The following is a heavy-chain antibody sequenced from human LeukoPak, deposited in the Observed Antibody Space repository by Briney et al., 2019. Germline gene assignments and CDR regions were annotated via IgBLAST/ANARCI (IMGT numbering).Heavy chain of an antibody. CDR1: GYTFTSYY. V-gene: IGHV1-8*02. J-gene: IGHJ4*02. CDR2: MNPNSGNT. Sequence: GASVKVSCKASGYTFTSYYIYWVRQATGQGLEWMGWMNPNSGNTGYAQKFQGRVTMTTDTSTSTAYMELRSLRSDDTAVYYCARDKRTRWEQKKDYFDYWGQGTLVTVSS. CDR3: ARDKRTRWEQKKDYFDY. D-gene: IGHD1-26*01.